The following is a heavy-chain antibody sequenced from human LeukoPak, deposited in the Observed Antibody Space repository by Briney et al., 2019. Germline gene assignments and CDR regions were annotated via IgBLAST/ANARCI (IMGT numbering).Heavy chain of an antibody. D-gene: IGHD4-23*01. CDR2: INPNSGGT. J-gene: IGHJ4*02. V-gene: IGHV1-2*02. CDR3: ARGVETVLTPHFDY. CDR1: GYTFTGYH. Sequence: ASVKVSCKASGYTFTGYHMHWVRQAPGQGLEWMGWINPNSGGTNYAQKFQGRVTMTRDTSISTAYMELSRLRSDDTAVYYCARGVETVLTPHFDYWGQGTLVTVPS.